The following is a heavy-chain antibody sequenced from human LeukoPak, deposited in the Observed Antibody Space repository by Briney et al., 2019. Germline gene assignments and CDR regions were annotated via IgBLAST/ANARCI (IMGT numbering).Heavy chain of an antibody. D-gene: IGHD6-19*01. CDR2: IHYTGTT. CDR1: GGSISSFH. CDR3: ARGAGWWGY. V-gene: IGHV4-59*01. J-gene: IGHJ4*02. Sequence: ASETLSLTCTVSGGSISSFHWSWLRQPPGKGLEWIGYIHYTGTTNYNPSLKSRVTISLDTSKNQFSLKLTSVTAADTAVYYCARGAGWWGYWGQGTLVTVSS.